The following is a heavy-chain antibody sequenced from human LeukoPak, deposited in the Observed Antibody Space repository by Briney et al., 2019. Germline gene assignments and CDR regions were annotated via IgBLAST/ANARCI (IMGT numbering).Heavy chain of an antibody. CDR2: TFYRSKWYN. D-gene: IGHD1-7*01. Sequence: PSQTLSLTCDLSGDSVYSNSAAWHWIRQSPSRGLEWLGRTFYRSKWYNEYEVSLKSRLTIHADTSKNHFSLQLNSVTPEDTAVYYCARSGGTAIGNYERATFDYWGQGTLVTVSS. J-gene: IGHJ4*02. V-gene: IGHV6-1*01. CDR3: ARSGGTAIGNYERATFDY. CDR1: GDSVYSNSAA.